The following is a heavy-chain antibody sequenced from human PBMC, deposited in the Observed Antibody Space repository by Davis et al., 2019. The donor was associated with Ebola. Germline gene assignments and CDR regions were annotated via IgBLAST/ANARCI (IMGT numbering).Heavy chain of an antibody. Sequence: SETLSLTCTVSGESVSSFYWSWIRQPPGKGLEWIGYIYYSGSTNYNPSLKSRVTISVDTSKNQFSLKLSSVTAADTAVYYCARGGRGAFDIWGQGTMVTVSS. J-gene: IGHJ3*02. CDR1: GESVSSFY. D-gene: IGHD3/OR15-3a*01. CDR3: ARGGRGAFDI. CDR2: IYYSGST. V-gene: IGHV4-59*02.